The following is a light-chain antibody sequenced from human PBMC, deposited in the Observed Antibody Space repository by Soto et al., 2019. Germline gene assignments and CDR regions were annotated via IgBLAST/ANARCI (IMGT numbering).Light chain of an antibody. V-gene: IGKV1-33*01. J-gene: IGKJ5*01. CDR1: QDISNY. Sequence: DIQMTQSPSSLSASVGDRVTITCQASQDISNYLNWYQQKPGKAPKLLIYDAYNLEKGVPSRFSGSGSETDFTFTISSLQPEDIATYYCQQYDNPNLTVTFGGGTRLE. CDR2: DAY. CDR3: QQYDNPNLTVT.